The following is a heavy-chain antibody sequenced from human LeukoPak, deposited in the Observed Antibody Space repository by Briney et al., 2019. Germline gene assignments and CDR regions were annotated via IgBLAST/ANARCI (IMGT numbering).Heavy chain of an antibody. Sequence: SVKVSCKASGYTFTGYYMHWVRQAPGQGLEWMGWINPNSGGTNYAQKFQGRVTMTRDTSISTAYMELSRLRSDDTAVYYCARAPGRAGHFDYWGQGTLVTVSS. CDR1: GYTFTGYY. CDR2: INPNSGGT. J-gene: IGHJ4*02. D-gene: IGHD6-13*01. CDR3: ARAPGRAGHFDY. V-gene: IGHV1-2*02.